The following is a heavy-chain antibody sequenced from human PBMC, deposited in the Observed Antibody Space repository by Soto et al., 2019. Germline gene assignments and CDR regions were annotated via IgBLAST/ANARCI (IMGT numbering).Heavy chain of an antibody. D-gene: IGHD2-15*01. Sequence: PGGSLRLSCAASGFTFETSWVTWVRQAPGKGLEWVANIKQDGSEKYYVDSVKGRFTISRDNAKNSLYLQMNSLRVEDTAVYFCVRERISAWGQGTLVTVSS. J-gene: IGHJ4*02. CDR1: GFTFETSW. CDR2: IKQDGSEK. CDR3: VRERISA. V-gene: IGHV3-7*01.